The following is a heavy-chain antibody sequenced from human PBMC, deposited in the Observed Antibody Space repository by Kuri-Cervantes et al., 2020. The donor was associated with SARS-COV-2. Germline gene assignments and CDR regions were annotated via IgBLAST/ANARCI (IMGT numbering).Heavy chain of an antibody. CDR2: INPSGGST. V-gene: IGHV1-46*01. Sequence: ASVKVSCKASGGTFSSYAISWVRQAPGQGLEWMGIINPSGGSTSYAQKFQGRVTMTRDTSTSTVYMELSSLRSEDTAVYYCARAGDRYYWGQGTLVTVSS. CDR1: GGTFSSYA. D-gene: IGHD3-10*01. CDR3: ARAGDRYY. J-gene: IGHJ4*02.